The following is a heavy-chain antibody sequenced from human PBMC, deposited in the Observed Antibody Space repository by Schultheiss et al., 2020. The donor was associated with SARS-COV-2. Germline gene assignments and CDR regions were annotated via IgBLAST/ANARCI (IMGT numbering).Heavy chain of an antibody. V-gene: IGHV4-34*01. CDR1: GGSFSGYY. Sequence: SETLSLTCAVYGGSFSGYYWSWIRQPPGKGLEWIGEINHSGSTNYNPSLKSRVTISVDTSKNQFSLKLSSVTAADTAVYYCARDRRDRQWLARDSYYYYGMDVWGQGTTVTVSS. CDR2: INHSGST. D-gene: IGHD6-19*01. J-gene: IGHJ6*02. CDR3: ARDRRDRQWLARDSYYYYGMDV.